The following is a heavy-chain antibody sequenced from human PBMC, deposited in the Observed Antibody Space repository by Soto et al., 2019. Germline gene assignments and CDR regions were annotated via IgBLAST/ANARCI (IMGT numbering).Heavy chain of an antibody. CDR3: ARNSPYCGGDCPHDAFDI. CDR1: GYTFTIYG. V-gene: IGHV1-18*01. J-gene: IGHJ3*02. CDR2: IGAYNGNT. D-gene: IGHD2-21*02. Sequence: ASVKVSCTASGYTFTIYGISWVRQAPGQGLEWMGWIGAYNGNTNYAQKLQGRVTMTTDTSTSTAYMELRSLRSDDTAVYYCARNSPYCGGDCPHDAFDIWGQGTMVTVSS.